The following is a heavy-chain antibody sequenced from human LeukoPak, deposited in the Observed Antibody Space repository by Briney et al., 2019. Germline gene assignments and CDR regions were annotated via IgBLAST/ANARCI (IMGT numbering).Heavy chain of an antibody. V-gene: IGHV3-74*01. J-gene: IGHJ4*02. CDR3: AVSDSK. D-gene: IGHD3-22*01. CDR2: IKTDGSST. CDR1: GFTFSNYW. Sequence: GGSLRLSCAASGFTFSNYWMHWVRQAPGKGLVWVSRIKTDGSSTFYADSVKGRFTISRDNAKNTMYLQMNSLRVEDTAVYYCAVSDSKWGQGTLVTVSS.